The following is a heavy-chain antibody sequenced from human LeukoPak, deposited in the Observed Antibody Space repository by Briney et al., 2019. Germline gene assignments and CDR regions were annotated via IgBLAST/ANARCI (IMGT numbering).Heavy chain of an antibody. D-gene: IGHD5-12*01. CDR1: GGSISSNSYY. J-gene: IGHJ6*02. Sequence: SETLSLTCTVSGGSISSNSYYWGWIRQPPGKGLEWIGSIYYSGSTYYNPSLKSRVTISVDTSKNQFSLKLSSVTAADTAVYYCARLRGPVRYSGYDSYYYGMDVWGQGTTVTVSS. CDR2: IYYSGST. CDR3: ARLRGPVRYSGYDSYYYGMDV. V-gene: IGHV4-39*07.